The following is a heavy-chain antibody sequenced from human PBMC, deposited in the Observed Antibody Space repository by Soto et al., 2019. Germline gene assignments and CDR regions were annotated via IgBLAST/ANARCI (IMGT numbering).Heavy chain of an antibody. CDR2: INHSGST. J-gene: IGHJ5*02. CDR3: ARGGIAAAGTRTVNWFDP. CDR1: GGSFSGYY. Sequence: SETLSLTCAVYGGSFSGYYWSWIRQPPGKGLEWIGEINHSGSTNYNPSLKSRVTISVDTSKNQFSLKLSSVTAADTAVYYCARGGIAAAGTRTVNWFDPWGQGTLVTVSS. V-gene: IGHV4-34*01. D-gene: IGHD6-13*01.